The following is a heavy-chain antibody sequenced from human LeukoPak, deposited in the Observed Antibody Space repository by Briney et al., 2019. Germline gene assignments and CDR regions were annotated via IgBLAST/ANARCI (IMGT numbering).Heavy chain of an antibody. CDR2: VYPSRNT. CDR3: ARALAAAGDYFDS. Sequence: PSETLSLTCTVSGDSISSYYWNWIRHPAGKGLEWIGRVYPSRNTNYNPSLKSRILISVDTSKNQFSLKLSSVTAADTAVYYCARALAAAGDYFDSWGQGTLVTVSS. CDR1: GDSISSYY. V-gene: IGHV4-4*07. J-gene: IGHJ4*02. D-gene: IGHD6-13*01.